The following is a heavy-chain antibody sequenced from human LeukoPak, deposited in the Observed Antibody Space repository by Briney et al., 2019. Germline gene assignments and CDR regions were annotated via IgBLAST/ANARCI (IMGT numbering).Heavy chain of an antibody. J-gene: IGHJ3*02. D-gene: IGHD3-22*01. CDR3: ATVPLYSSGYRDAFDI. V-gene: IGHV1-24*01. CDR1: GYTLTELS. CDR2: FDPEDGET. Sequence: ASVKVSCKVSGYTLTELSMHWVRQAPGKGLEWMGGFDPEDGETIYAQKFQGRVTMTEDTSTDTAYMELSSLRSEDTAVYYCATVPLYSSGYRDAFDIWGQGTMVTVSS.